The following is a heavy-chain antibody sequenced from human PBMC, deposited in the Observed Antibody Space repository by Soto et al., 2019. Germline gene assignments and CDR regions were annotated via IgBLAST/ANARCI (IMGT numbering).Heavy chain of an antibody. V-gene: IGHV4-59*01. D-gene: IGHD3-10*01. CDR1: GGSISSYY. J-gene: IGHJ5*02. CDR3: ARVFVVRGVIITGNNWFDP. CDR2: IYYSGST. Sequence: PSETLSLTCTVSGGSISSYYWSWIRQPPGKGLEWIGYIYYSGSTNYNPSLKSRVTISVDTSKNQFSLKLSSVTAADTAVYYCARVFVVRGVIITGNNWFDPWGQGTLVTVSS.